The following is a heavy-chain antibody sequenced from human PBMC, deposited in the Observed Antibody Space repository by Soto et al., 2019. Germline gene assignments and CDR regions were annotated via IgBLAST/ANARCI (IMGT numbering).Heavy chain of an antibody. CDR2: IIPIFGTA. V-gene: IGHV1-69*01. D-gene: IGHD2-2*02. Sequence: QVQLVQSGAEVKKPGSSVKVSCKASGGTFSSYAISWVRQAPGQGLEWMGGIIPIFGTANYAQKFQGRVTITADESTNTAYMELSSLRSEDTAVYYCARGVVPAAIMENWFDPWGQGTLVTVSS. J-gene: IGHJ5*02. CDR3: ARGVVPAAIMENWFDP. CDR1: GGTFSSYA.